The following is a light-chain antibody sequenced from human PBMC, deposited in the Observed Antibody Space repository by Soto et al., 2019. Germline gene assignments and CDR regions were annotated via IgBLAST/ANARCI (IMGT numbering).Light chain of an antibody. V-gene: IGKV3-20*01. Sequence: EIVLTQSPDTLSLSPGEGATLSCRASQSVDSSYLAWLQQKPGQAPRLLIYETSTRATGIPDRFSGSGSGTDFTLTISRLEPEDFAVYYCQQYGSSWTFGQGTKVEIK. CDR3: QQYGSSWT. CDR1: QSVDSSY. CDR2: ETS. J-gene: IGKJ1*01.